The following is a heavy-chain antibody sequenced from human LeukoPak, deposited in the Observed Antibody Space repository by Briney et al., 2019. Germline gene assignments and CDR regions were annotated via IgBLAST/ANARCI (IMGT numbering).Heavy chain of an antibody. V-gene: IGHV4-59*11. CDR2: TYYDGST. Sequence: SETLSLTCTVSGGSISGHYWSWIRQPPGKGLEWIGYTYYDGSTHYSPSLKSRVAISLDTSKNQFSLKLSSVTAADTAVYYCARQRESYFDLWGRGTLVTVSS. CDR3: ARQRESYFDL. J-gene: IGHJ2*01. CDR1: GGSISGHY.